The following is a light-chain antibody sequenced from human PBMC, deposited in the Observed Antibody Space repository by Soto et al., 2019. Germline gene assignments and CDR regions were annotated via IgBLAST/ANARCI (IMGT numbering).Light chain of an antibody. CDR1: QSITSY. Sequence: DIQMTQSPSSLSASEGDRVTITCRASQSITSYLNWYQQKPGKAPKLLIYDASSLQSGVPSRFSGSGSETDFTLTITNLQPDDFASYYCQQSYRTPFTLGPGTKVDVK. CDR2: DAS. J-gene: IGKJ3*01. V-gene: IGKV1-39*01. CDR3: QQSYRTPFT.